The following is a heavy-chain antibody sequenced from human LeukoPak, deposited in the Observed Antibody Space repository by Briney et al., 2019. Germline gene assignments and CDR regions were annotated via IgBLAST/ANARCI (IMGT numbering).Heavy chain of an antibody. V-gene: IGHV4-4*02. CDR3: ALGYNDIWEL. J-gene: IGHJ4*02. CDR1: SGSISSSTW. Sequence: SETLSLTCAVSSGSISSSTWWSWVRRPPGKGLEWIGEINHSGSTHYTPSLKSQVTISVDTSDNKFSLKMISVTAADAAVYYCALGYNDIWELWGRGTLVTVSS. D-gene: IGHD5-24*01. CDR2: INHSGST.